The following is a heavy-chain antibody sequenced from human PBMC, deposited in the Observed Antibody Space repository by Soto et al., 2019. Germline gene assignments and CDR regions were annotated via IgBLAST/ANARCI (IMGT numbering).Heavy chain of an antibody. Sequence: SETLSLTCAVYGGSFSGYYWSWIRQPPGKGLEWIGEINHSGSTNYNPSLKSRVTISVDTSKNQFSLKLSSVTAADTAVYYCARGHRITMVRGVPLGHWGQGTLVTVS. CDR1: GGSFSGYY. V-gene: IGHV4-34*01. CDR2: INHSGST. J-gene: IGHJ4*02. CDR3: ARGHRITMVRGVPLGH. D-gene: IGHD3-10*01.